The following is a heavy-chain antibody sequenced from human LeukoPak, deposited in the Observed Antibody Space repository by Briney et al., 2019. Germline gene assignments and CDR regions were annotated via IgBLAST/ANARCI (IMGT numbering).Heavy chain of an antibody. J-gene: IGHJ4*02. D-gene: IGHD3-10*01. Sequence: PGGSLRPSCAASGFSLSDYNMNWVRQAPGKGLEWVGRIKSKGDGETIDNAAPVKGRFTMSRDDSKATLYLQMNSLKAEDTAVYYCTTDLGLTMIRGVIVYWGQGALVTVSS. CDR1: GFSLSDYN. CDR2: IKSKGDGETI. V-gene: IGHV3-15*01. CDR3: TTDLGLTMIRGVIVY.